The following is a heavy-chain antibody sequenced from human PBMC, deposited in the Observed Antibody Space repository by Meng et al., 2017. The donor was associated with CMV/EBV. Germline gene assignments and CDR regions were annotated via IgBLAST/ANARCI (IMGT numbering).Heavy chain of an antibody. CDR1: GGAFSGYY. V-gene: IGHV4-34*01. CDR2: IKHSGST. CDR3: ARMPRDGYNYIDY. J-gene: IGHJ4*02. D-gene: IGHD5-24*01. Sequence: QVQLQQGGVGQLKPSETPSLTCAVYGGAFSGYYWSWIRQPPGKGLEWIGEIKHSGSTNYNPSLKSRVTISVDTSKNQFSLKLSSVTAADTAVYYCARMPRDGYNYIDYWGQGTLVTVSS.